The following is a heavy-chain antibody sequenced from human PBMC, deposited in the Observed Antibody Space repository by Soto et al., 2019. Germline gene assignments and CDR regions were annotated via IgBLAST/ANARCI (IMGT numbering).Heavy chain of an antibody. J-gene: IGHJ2*01. CDR1: GITFSSSV. CDR3: AKDFGGITPFDL. V-gene: IGHV3-23*01. D-gene: IGHD3-16*01. CDR2: IRRSGDTT. Sequence: EVQLLESGGGLVQPGGSLRLSCAASGITFSSSVMNWVRQAPGKGLEWVSTIRRSGDTTYYADSVRGRFTISRDNSKNTLYLQMNSLRIEDTAVYYCAKDFGGITPFDLWGRGTLVIVSS.